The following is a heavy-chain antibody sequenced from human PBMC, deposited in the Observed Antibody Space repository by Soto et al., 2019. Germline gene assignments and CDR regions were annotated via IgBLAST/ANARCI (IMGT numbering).Heavy chain of an antibody. CDR3: ARAHYGDYGYGMDV. J-gene: IGHJ6*02. V-gene: IGHV4-30-2*01. Sequence: QLQLQESGSGLVKPSQTLSLTCAVSGGSISSGGYSWSWIRQPPGKGLEWMWYTYHSGSTYYNPALTSRVTISVDRSKNQFSLKLSSVTAADTAVYYCARAHYGDYGYGMDVWGQGTTVTVSS. D-gene: IGHD4-17*01. CDR2: TYHSGST. CDR1: GGSISSGGYS.